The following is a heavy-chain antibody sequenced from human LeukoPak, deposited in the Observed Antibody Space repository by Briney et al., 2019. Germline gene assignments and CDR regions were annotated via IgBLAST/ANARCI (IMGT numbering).Heavy chain of an antibody. Sequence: GGSLRLSCAASGFIVRNYYLSWVRQAPGKGLEWVSVIYSGGSTYYADSVKGRFTITRDNSKNTLYLQMNSLRAEDTAVYYCAELGITMIGGVWGKGTTVTISS. J-gene: IGHJ6*04. V-gene: IGHV3-53*01. CDR3: AELGITMIGGV. D-gene: IGHD3-10*02. CDR1: GFIVRNYY. CDR2: IYSGGST.